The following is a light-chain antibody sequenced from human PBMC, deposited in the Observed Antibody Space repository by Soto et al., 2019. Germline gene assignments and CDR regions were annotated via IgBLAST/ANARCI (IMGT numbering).Light chain of an antibody. CDR1: QTISSW. Sequence: DIQMTQSPSTLSGSVGDRVTITCRASQTISSWLAWYQQKPGKAPKVLIYKASTLKSGVPSRFSGIGSGTELTITIRSLQPDDGATYYGQHYNSYSEAFGQGTKVDIK. J-gene: IGKJ1*01. V-gene: IGKV1-5*03. CDR2: KAS. CDR3: QHYNSYSEA.